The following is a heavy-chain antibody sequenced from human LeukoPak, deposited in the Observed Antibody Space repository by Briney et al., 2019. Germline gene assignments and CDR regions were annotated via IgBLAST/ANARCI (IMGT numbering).Heavy chain of an antibody. V-gene: IGHV2-5*02. CDR1: GFSLSTSRVG. Sequence: SGPTPVNPTQTLTLTCTFSGFSLSTSRVGVGWIRQPPGKALEWLALIYWDDDKRYSPSLKSRLTITKDTSKNQVVLTMTNMDPVDTATYYCAHRRPYYDSSGYFRVSNAFDIWGQGTMVTVSS. D-gene: IGHD3-22*01. CDR2: IYWDDDK. CDR3: AHRRPYYDSSGYFRVSNAFDI. J-gene: IGHJ3*02.